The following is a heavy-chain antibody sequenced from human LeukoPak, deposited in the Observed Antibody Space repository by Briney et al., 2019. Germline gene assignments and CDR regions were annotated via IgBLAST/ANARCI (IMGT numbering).Heavy chain of an antibody. CDR3: ASSPSGWYGRGDAFDI. CDR1: GGSISSGSYY. D-gene: IGHD6-19*01. J-gene: IGHJ3*02. Sequence: PSQTLSLTCTVSGGSISSGSYYWSWIRQPAGKGLEWIGRIYTSGSTNYNPSLKSRVTISVDTSKNQFSLKLSSVTAADTAVYYCASSPSGWYGRGDAFDIWGQGTMVTVSS. CDR2: IYTSGST. V-gene: IGHV4-61*02.